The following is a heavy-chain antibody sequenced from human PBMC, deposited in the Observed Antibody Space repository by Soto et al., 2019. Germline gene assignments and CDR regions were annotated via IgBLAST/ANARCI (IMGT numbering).Heavy chain of an antibody. Sequence: PSETLSLTCTVSSSSVSTGTNYWSWIRQPPGKGLGWIGSIYYGGRTSYNPSLKSRVTISVDTSKNQFSLKLNSVTAADTAVYYCARGPLFDYWGQGALVTVSS. CDR1: SSSVSTGTNY. J-gene: IGHJ4*02. CDR3: ARGPLFDY. CDR2: IYYGGRT. V-gene: IGHV4-61*01.